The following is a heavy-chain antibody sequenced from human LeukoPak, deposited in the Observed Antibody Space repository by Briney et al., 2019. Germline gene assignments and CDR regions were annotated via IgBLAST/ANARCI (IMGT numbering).Heavy chain of an antibody. Sequence: SETLSLTCAVYGGSFSGYYRSWIRQPPGKGLEWIGEINHSGSTNYNPSLKSRVTISVDTSKNQFSLKLSSVTAADTAVYYCARGARYDYVWGSYRPLAMDVWGKGTTVTVSS. CDR2: INHSGST. D-gene: IGHD3-16*02. CDR3: ARGARYDYVWGSYRPLAMDV. J-gene: IGHJ6*03. V-gene: IGHV4-34*01. CDR1: GGSFSGYY.